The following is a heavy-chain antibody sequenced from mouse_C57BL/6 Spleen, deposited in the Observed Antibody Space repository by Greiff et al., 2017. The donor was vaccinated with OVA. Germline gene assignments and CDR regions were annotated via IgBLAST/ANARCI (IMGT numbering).Heavy chain of an antibody. Sequence: EVQLQQSVAELVRPGASVKLSCTASGFNIKNTYMHWVKQRPEQGLEWIGRIDPANGNTKYAPKFQGKGAITADTSSTTAYLQLSSLTSEDTAVYYCARFATVVAPDWYFDVWGTGTTVTVSS. CDR1: GFNIKNTY. CDR2: IDPANGNT. CDR3: ARFATVVAPDWYFDV. V-gene: IGHV14-3*01. J-gene: IGHJ1*03. D-gene: IGHD1-1*01.